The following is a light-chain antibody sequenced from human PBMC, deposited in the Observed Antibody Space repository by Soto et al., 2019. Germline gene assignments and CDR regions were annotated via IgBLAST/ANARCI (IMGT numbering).Light chain of an antibody. Sequence: QSALTQPASVSGSPGQSITISCTGTSSDVGGYNYVSWYQQHPGKAPKLIIYEVSNRPSGVSNPFSGSKSGNTASLTISGLQAEDEADYYCSSYTSSSTPVVFGTGTKLTVL. J-gene: IGLJ1*01. CDR2: EVS. CDR1: SSDVGGYNY. V-gene: IGLV2-14*01. CDR3: SSYTSSSTPVV.